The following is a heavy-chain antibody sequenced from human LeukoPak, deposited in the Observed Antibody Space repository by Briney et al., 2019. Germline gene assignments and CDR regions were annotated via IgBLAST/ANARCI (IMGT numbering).Heavy chain of an antibody. D-gene: IGHD3-22*01. Sequence: AGGSLRLSCAASGFTFSSYGMHWVRQAPGKGLEWVAVISYDGSNKYYADSVKGRFTISRDNSKNTLYLHMNSLRAEDTAVYYCAKDKLVVVTGLVDYWGQGTLVTVSS. J-gene: IGHJ4*02. CDR2: ISYDGSNK. CDR1: GFTFSSYG. CDR3: AKDKLVVVTGLVDY. V-gene: IGHV3-30*18.